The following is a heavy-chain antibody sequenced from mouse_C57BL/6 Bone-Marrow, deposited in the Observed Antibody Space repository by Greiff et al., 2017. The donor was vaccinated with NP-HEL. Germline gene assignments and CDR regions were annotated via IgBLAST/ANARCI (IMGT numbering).Heavy chain of an antibody. J-gene: IGHJ4*01. CDR2: INPSSGYT. CDR3: VRWATRFCYYAMGY. V-gene: IGHV1-7*01. CDR1: GYTFTSYW. D-gene: IGHD3-1*01. Sequence: QVPLTESGAALATPGASVTLSCKASGYTFTSYWMHWVKQRPGQGLVWIGYINPSSGYTKYIQKFKDKPTLPADKSSSTAYMQLSCLTYEDSAVYCCVRWATRFCYYAMGYWGQGTSVTVSS.